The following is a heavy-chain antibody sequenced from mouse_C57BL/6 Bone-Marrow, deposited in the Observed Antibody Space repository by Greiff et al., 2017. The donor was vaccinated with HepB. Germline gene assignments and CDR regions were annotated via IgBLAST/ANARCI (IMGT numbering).Heavy chain of an antibody. D-gene: IGHD4-1*01. CDR1: GYTFTSYW. Sequence: QVQLKQPGAELVKPGASVKLSCKASGYTFTSYWMHWVKQRPGQGLEWIGMIHPNSGSTNYNEKFKSKATLTVDKSSSTAYMQLSSLTSEDSAVYYCASNWGYAMDYWGQGTSVTVSS. CDR3: ASNWGYAMDY. V-gene: IGHV1-64*01. J-gene: IGHJ4*01. CDR2: IHPNSGST.